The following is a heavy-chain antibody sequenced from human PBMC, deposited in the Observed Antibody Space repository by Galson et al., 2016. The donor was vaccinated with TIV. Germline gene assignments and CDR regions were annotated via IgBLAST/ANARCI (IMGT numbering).Heavy chain of an antibody. V-gene: IGHV3-9*01. J-gene: IGHJ6*02. CDR2: ISSNSYYI. Sequence: SLRLSCAASGFTFDDYAMHWVRQPPGKGLEWVSGISSNSYYIGYAASVRGRFTISRDNAKNSLYLQMNSLRGEDTALYYCSKARGYGYGSPRDYYYGMDVWGQGTTVIVSS. CDR3: SKARGYGYGSPRDYYYGMDV. CDR1: GFTFDDYA. D-gene: IGHD5-18*01.